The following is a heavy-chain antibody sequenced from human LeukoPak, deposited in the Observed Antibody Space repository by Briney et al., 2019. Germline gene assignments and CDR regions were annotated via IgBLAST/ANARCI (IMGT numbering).Heavy chain of an antibody. Sequence: SETLSLTCTVSGGSINNYYWSWIRQPPGKGLEWIGYIYYSGSTNYNPSLKSRVTISLDTSKNQFSLKLSSVTAADTAVYYCAKEGDQFRGYLDAWGKGTTVTVSS. J-gene: IGHJ6*03. D-gene: IGHD3-16*01. V-gene: IGHV4-59*01. CDR3: AKEGDQFRGYLDA. CDR1: GGSINNYY. CDR2: IYYSGST.